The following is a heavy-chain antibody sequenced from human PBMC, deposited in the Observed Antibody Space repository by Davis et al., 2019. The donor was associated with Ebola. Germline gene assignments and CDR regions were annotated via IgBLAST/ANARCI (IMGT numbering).Heavy chain of an antibody. V-gene: IGHV4-34*01. CDR2: INHSGST. CDR1: GGSFNGYY. Sequence: MPSETLSLTCAVYGGSFNGYYWNWIRQPPGKGLEWIGEINHSGSTNYNPSLKSRVTISADTSKNQYSLKLTSVTAADMALYYCARGRGYSWFDPWGQGTLVTVSS. CDR3: ARGRGYSWFDP. D-gene: IGHD5-12*01. J-gene: IGHJ5*02.